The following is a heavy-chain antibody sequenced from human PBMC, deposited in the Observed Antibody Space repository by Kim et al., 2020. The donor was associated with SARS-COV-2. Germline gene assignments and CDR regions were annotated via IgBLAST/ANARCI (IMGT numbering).Heavy chain of an antibody. CDR2: SST. Sequence: SSTMYVDAVNSTFTLSRDNAKTSLSLQMNSLTPEDTAVYYCVREPASWGQGTLVTVSS. CDR3: VREPAS. V-gene: IGHV3-11*05. J-gene: IGHJ5*02.